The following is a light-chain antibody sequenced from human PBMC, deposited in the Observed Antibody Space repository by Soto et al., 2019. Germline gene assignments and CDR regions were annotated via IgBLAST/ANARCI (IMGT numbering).Light chain of an antibody. CDR3: QQYENLPT. Sequence: DIQMTQSPSSLSASVGDRVTITCRASQSISSYLNWYQQKPGKASKLLIYAASSLQSGVPSRFSGSGSGTDFTLTISSLQPEDIATYYCQQYENLPTFGQGTRLEIK. CDR1: QSISSY. CDR2: AAS. V-gene: IGKV1-39*01. J-gene: IGKJ5*01.